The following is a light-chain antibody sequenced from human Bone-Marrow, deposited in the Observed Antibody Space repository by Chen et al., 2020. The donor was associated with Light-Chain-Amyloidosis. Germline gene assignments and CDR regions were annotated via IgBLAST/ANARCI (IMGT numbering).Light chain of an antibody. CDR1: SSYVGGDNH. Sequence: SALTQPASLSGPPGQSITISCTGTSSYVGGDNHVSWYQQHPDKAPKLMIYEVTNRPSWVPDRFSGSKSDNTASLTISGLQTEDEADYFCSSYTITNTLVFGSGTRVTVL. CDR2: EVT. CDR3: SSYTITNTLV. J-gene: IGLJ1*01. V-gene: IGLV2-14*01.